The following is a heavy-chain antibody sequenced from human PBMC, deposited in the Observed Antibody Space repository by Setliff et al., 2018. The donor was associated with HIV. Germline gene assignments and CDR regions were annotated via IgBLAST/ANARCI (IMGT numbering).Heavy chain of an antibody. Sequence: GGSLRLSCASSGFTFSSYAMTWVRQAPGKGLECVAVISGSGGDTYYADSVKGRFVISREKSKSTLYLEMNSLRVDDTAVYYCANDRDGWYNPHLYSWGRGTLVTVSS. CDR3: ANDRDGWYNPHLYS. CDR1: GFTFSSYA. D-gene: IGHD6-19*01. V-gene: IGHV3-23*01. CDR2: ISGSGGDT. J-gene: IGHJ4*02.